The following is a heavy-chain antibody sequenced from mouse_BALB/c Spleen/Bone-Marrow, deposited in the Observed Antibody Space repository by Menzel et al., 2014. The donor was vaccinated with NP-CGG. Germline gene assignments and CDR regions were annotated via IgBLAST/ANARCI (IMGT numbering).Heavy chain of an antibody. Sequence: EVQGVESGGGLVQPGGSRKLSCAASGFTFSSFGMHWVRQAPEKGLEWVAYISSGSSTIYYGDTVKGRFTISRDNPKNTLFLQMTSLRSEDTAMYYCARGDLLRGFAYWGQGTLVTVSA. CDR3: ARGDLLRGFAY. CDR2: ISSGSSTI. D-gene: IGHD1-1*01. J-gene: IGHJ3*01. CDR1: GFTFSSFG. V-gene: IGHV5-17*02.